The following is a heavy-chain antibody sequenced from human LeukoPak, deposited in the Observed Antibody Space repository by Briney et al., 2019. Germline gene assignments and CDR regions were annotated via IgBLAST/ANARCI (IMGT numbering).Heavy chain of an antibody. CDR3: AKDPAYYESSGYFDY. CDR1: GFTFSSYG. V-gene: IGHV3-23*01. D-gene: IGHD3-22*01. J-gene: IGHJ4*02. Sequence: PGGSLRLSCATSGFTFSSYGMNWVRQGPGKGLEWVSIISGSGGSTYYADSVKGRFTISRDNSKNTLYLQMNSLRAEDTAVYYCAKDPAYYESSGYFDYWGQGTLVSVSS. CDR2: ISGSGGST.